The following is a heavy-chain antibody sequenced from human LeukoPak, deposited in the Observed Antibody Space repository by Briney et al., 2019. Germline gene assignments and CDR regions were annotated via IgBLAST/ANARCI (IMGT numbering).Heavy chain of an antibody. V-gene: IGHV3-30*04. Sequence: GGSLRLSCAASGFTFSSYAMHWVRQAPGKGLEWVAVISYDGSNKYYADSVKGRFTISRDNSKNTLYLQMNSLRAEDTAVYYCARFRRQWLVRGPFDYWGQGTLVTVSS. J-gene: IGHJ4*02. CDR2: ISYDGSNK. CDR1: GFTFSSYA. D-gene: IGHD6-19*01. CDR3: ARFRRQWLVRGPFDY.